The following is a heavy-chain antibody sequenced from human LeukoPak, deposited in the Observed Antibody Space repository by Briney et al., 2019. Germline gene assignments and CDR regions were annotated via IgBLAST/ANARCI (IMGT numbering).Heavy chain of an antibody. CDR3: ARLNIIGSSPVRHFDY. CDR1: GGSISGYY. D-gene: IGHD1-26*01. CDR2: IYYSGST. V-gene: IGHV4-59*08. J-gene: IGHJ4*02. Sequence: MASETQSLTCTVSGGSISGYYWGWTRQPPGKGLEYIAYIYYSGSTDYNPSLKSRVTISVDTSKNQFSLKLSSVTAADTAVYYCARLNIIGSSPVRHFDYWGQGTLVTVSS.